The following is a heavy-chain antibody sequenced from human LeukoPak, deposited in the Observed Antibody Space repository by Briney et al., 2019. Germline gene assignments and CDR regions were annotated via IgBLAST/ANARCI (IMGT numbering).Heavy chain of an antibody. CDR3: AREGFPGFDY. D-gene: IGHD7-27*01. Sequence: GGSLRLSCEASGFRFSGYWLNWVRQAPGQGLEWVANINPDGSGKYYVDSVKGRFTISRDDAKNSLYLQMNSLRAEDTAVYYCAREGFPGFDYWGQGTLVTVSS. CDR1: GFRFSGYW. J-gene: IGHJ4*02. V-gene: IGHV3-7*01. CDR2: INPDGSGK.